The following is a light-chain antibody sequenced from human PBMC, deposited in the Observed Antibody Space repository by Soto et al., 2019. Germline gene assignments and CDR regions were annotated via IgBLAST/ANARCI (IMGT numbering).Light chain of an antibody. V-gene: IGKV1-5*03. CDR3: QQYNNYPRT. Sequence: DIQMTQSPSTLSASVGDRVTITCRASQSISTWLAWYQQKPGKAPKLLIYKASSLESGVPSRFSGSGSGTEFTLTISGLQPDYFATYYCQQYNNYPRTFGGGTKVAIK. J-gene: IGKJ4*01. CDR1: QSISTW. CDR2: KAS.